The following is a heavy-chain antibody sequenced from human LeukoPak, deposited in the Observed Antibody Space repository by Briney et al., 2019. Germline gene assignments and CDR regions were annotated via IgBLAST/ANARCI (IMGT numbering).Heavy chain of an antibody. J-gene: IGHJ4*02. D-gene: IGHD5-18*01. CDR2: ISAYNGNT. Sequence: ASVKVSCKASGYTFTSYGISWVRQAPGQGLEGMGWISAYNGNTNYAQKLQGRVTMTTDTSTSTAYMELRSLRSDDTAVYYCARGRRSDTAMVIDYWGQGTLVTVSS. CDR1: GYTFTSYG. V-gene: IGHV1-18*01. CDR3: ARGRRSDTAMVIDY.